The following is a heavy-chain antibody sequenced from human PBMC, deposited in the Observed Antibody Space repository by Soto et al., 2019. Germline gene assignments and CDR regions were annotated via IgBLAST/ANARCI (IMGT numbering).Heavy chain of an antibody. CDR3: ARGRGGTYDAFDI. D-gene: IGHD1-26*01. CDR2: IYYSGTT. CDR1: SGSIGTYF. V-gene: IGHV4-59*01. J-gene: IGHJ3*02. Sequence: QVQLRESGPGPVKPSETLSLTCTVSSGSIGTYFWSWIRQPPGKGLEWIGYIYYSGTTNYNPSLKSRVTIFLDTSKNQFSLRLSSVPAADTAVYYCARGRGGTYDAFDIWGQGTLVTVSS.